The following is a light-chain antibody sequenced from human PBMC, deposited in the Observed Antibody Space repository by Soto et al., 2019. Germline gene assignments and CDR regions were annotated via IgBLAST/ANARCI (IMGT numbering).Light chain of an antibody. Sequence: QSALTQPASVSGSPGQSIAISFTGTSSDVGGYDYVSWYQQHPGKAPKLMIYDVTDRPSGVSNRFSGSKSGNTASLTISGLQAEDEAEYYCISYTSSSLYVFGTGTKLTVL. V-gene: IGLV2-14*01. J-gene: IGLJ1*01. CDR1: SSDVGGYDY. CDR3: ISYTSSSLYV. CDR2: DVT.